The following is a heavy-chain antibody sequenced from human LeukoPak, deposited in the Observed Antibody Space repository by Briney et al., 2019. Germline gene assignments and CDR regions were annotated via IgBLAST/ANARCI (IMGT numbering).Heavy chain of an antibody. D-gene: IGHD1-14*01. CDR2: IRQDGNEK. J-gene: IGHJ4*02. V-gene: IGHV3-7*03. Sequence: GGSLRLSCAASGFTFGSYWMNWARQAPGKGLEWVANIRQDGNEKRYVDSVKGRFTISRDNAKNSLYVQMNSLRAEDTAVYYCAIDNRGTFEFWGQGTLVTVSS. CDR1: GFTFGSYW. CDR3: AIDNRGTFEF.